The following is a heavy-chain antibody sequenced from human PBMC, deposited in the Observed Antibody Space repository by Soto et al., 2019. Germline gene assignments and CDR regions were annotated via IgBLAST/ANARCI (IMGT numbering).Heavy chain of an antibody. CDR1: GFTLSDYY. J-gene: IGHJ4*02. CDR3: VRDRYSTGWHPFDY. V-gene: IGHV3-11*01. D-gene: IGHD6-19*01. Sequence: ESGGGLVKPGGSLRLSCAASGFTLSDYYMGWIRQAPGKGLGWISYITDTGNTMYYADSVKGRFTISRDNAKNSLYLQMNSLRVEDTAIYYCVRDRYSTGWHPFDYWGQGTLVTVSS. CDR2: ITDTGNTM.